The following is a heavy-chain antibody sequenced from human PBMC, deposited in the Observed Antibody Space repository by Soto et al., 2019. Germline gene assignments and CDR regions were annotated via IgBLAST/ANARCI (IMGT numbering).Heavy chain of an antibody. CDR1: GFTFNNYN. J-gene: IGHJ6*02. Sequence: QVTLVESGGGVVQPGRSLRLSCAASGFTFNNYNMHWVRQAPGKGLEWVAGIWYDGYNKYYADSVKGRFTISRDNYKNTLYLQVNSLGAEDTALYYCERGGYCIITRCPYYDYGMDVWGQGTTVTVSS. V-gene: IGHV3-33*01. CDR2: IWYDGYNK. D-gene: IGHD2-2*01. CDR3: ERGGYCIITRCPYYDYGMDV.